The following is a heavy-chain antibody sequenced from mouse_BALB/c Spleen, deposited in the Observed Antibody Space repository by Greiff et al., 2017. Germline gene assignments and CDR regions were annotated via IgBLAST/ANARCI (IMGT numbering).Heavy chain of an antibody. CDR2: IDPETGGT. J-gene: IGHJ1*01. V-gene: IGHV1-15*01. Sequence: VKLQESGAELVRPGASVTLSCKASGYTFTDYEMHWVKQTPVHGLEWIGAIDPETGGTAYNQKFKGKATLTADKSSSTAYMELRSLTSEDSAVYYCTRPGHWYFDVWGAGTTVTVSS. CDR1: GYTFTDYE. CDR3: TRPGHWYFDV.